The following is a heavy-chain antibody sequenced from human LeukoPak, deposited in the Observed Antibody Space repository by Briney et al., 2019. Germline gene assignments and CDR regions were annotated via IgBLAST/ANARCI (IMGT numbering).Heavy chain of an antibody. CDR1: GGSISSGGYY. V-gene: IGHV4-31*03. CDR3: ARGYVLDV. J-gene: IGHJ6*02. Sequence: SETLSLTCTVSGGSISSGGYYWSWVRQHPGGGLEWIGYIYCTGSTYYNPSLKSRLTISVDTSKNQFSLKLSSVTAADTAVYYCARGYVLDVWGQGTTVAVSS. D-gene: IGHD1-1*01. CDR2: IYCTGST.